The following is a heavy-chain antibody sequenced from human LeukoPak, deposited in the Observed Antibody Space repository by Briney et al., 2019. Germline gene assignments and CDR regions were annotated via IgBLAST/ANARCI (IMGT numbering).Heavy chain of an antibody. D-gene: IGHD6-19*01. CDR2: INPNSGGT. CDR1: GYTFTGYY. CDR3: ASTSLGSGSLTYYYHYMDV. Sequence: ASVKVSCKASGYTFTGYYMHWVRQAPGQGLEWMGWINPNSGGTNYAQKFQGRVTMTRDTAISTAYMELSRLRSDDTAVYYCASTSLGSGSLTYYYHYMDVWGKGTTVTVSS. V-gene: IGHV1-2*02. J-gene: IGHJ6*03.